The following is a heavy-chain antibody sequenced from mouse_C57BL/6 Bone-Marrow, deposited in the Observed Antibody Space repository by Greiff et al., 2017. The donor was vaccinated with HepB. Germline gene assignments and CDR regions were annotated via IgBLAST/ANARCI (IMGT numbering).Heavy chain of an antibody. CDR2: IWTGGGT. CDR1: GFSLTSYA. D-gene: IGHD1-1*01. Sequence: VKLVESGPGLVAPSQSLSITCTVSGFSLTSYAISWVRQPPGKGLEWLGVIWTGGGTNYNSALKSRLSISKDNSKSQVFLKMNSLQTDDTARYYCARNPLYYYGTGYFDVWGTGTTVTVSS. V-gene: IGHV2-9-1*01. J-gene: IGHJ1*03. CDR3: ARNPLYYYGTGYFDV.